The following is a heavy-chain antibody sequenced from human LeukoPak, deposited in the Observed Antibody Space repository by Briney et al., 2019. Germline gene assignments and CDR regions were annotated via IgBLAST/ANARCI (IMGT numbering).Heavy chain of an antibody. V-gene: IGHV3-30-3*01. J-gene: IGHJ6*02. CDR2: ISYDGSNK. CDR3: ARAAVVAASPIYYYYYGMDV. CDR1: GFTFSSYA. Sequence: GRSLRLSCAASGFTFSSYAMHWVRQAPGKGLEWVAVISYDGSNKYYADSVKGRFTISRDNSKNTLYLQMNSLRAEDTAVYYCARAAVVAASPIYYYYYGMDVWGQGTTVTVSS. D-gene: IGHD2-15*01.